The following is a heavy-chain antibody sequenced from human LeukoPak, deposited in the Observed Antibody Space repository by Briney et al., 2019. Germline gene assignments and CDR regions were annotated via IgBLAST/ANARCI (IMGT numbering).Heavy chain of an antibody. CDR1: GFTFSSYS. J-gene: IGHJ6*03. V-gene: IGHV3-21*01. D-gene: IGHD6-13*01. CDR3: ARAAIAAARIYYYMDV. CDR2: ISASSSYI. Sequence: GGSLRLSCAASGFTFSSYSMNWVRQAPGKGLEWVSFISASSSYIHNADSVKGRFTISRDNAENSLYLQMNSLRAEDTAVYYCARAAIAAARIYYYMDVWGKGTTVTVSS.